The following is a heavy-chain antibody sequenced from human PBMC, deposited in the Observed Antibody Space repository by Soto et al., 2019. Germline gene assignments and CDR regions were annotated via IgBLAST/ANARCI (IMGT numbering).Heavy chain of an antibody. CDR1: GYTFTSYG. V-gene: IGHV1-18*01. CDR3: ATVGELAVAGHDALDI. D-gene: IGHD6-19*01. CDR2: ISAYNGNT. J-gene: IGHJ3*02. Sequence: ASVKVSCKASGYTFTSYGISWVRQAPGQGLEWMGWISAYNGNTNYAQKLQGRVTMTTDTSTSTAYMELRSLRSDDTAVYYCATVGELAVAGHDALDIWGQGTMVTVSS.